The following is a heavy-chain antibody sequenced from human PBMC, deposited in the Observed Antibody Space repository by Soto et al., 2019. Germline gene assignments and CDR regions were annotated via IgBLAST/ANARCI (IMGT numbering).Heavy chain of an antibody. CDR1: GFTFSSYW. Sequence: PGGSLRLSCAASGFTFSSYWMSWVRQAPGKGLEWVANIKQDGSEKYYVDSVKGRFTISRDNAKNSLYLQMNSLRAEDTAVYYCARDQFRYSSSWVKWFDPWGQGTLVTVSS. J-gene: IGHJ5*02. D-gene: IGHD6-13*01. CDR3: ARDQFRYSSSWVKWFDP. V-gene: IGHV3-7*01. CDR2: IKQDGSEK.